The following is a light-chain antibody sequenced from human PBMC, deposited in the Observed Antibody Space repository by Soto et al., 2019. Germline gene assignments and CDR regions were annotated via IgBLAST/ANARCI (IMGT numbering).Light chain of an antibody. J-gene: IGLJ3*02. V-gene: IGLV4-69*01. CDR2: LNSDGSH. CDR1: SEHSSYA. Sequence: QPVLTQSPSASASLGASVKLTCTLNSEHSSYAIAWHQQQPEKGPRYLMNLNSDGSHTKGDGIPDRFSGSSSGAERYLTISSLQSEVEADYYCQTWGTGIRVFGGGTKLTVL. CDR3: QTWGTGIRV.